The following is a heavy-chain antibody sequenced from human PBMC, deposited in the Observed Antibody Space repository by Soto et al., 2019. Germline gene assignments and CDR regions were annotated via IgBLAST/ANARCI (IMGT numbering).Heavy chain of an antibody. D-gene: IGHD2-15*01. CDR2: ISWNSGSI. J-gene: IGHJ4*02. CDR3: AKDSCSGGSCYLDY. V-gene: IGHV3-9*01. Sequence: ESGGGLVQPGRSLRLSCAASGFTFDDYAMHWVRQAPGKGLEWVSGISWNSGSIGYADSVKGRFTISRDNAKNSLYLQMNSLRAEDTALYYCAKDSCSGGSCYLDYWGQGTLVTVSS. CDR1: GFTFDDYA.